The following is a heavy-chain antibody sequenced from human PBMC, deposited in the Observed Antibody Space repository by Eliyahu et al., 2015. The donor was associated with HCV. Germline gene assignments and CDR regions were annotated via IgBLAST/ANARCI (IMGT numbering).Heavy chain of an antibody. CDR3: SSGGGGIAVAGTGGWFDP. Sequence: ESGPGLVKPSETLSLTCTVSGGSITTYYWSWIRQPPGKGLEWIGYIHYSGSTNYNPSLKSRVTMSLDTSKNQVSLKLISVTAADTAMYYCSSGGGGIAVAGTGGWFDPWGQGTLVTVSS. J-gene: IGHJ5*02. CDR1: GGSITTYY. CDR2: IHYSGST. D-gene: IGHD6-19*01. V-gene: IGHV4-59*08.